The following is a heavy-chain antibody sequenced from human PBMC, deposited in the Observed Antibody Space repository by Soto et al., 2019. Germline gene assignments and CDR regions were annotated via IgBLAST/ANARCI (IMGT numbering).Heavy chain of an antibody. CDR2: IIPIAAIA. CDR1: GGTFSRYT. Sequence: QVQLVQSGAEVKKPGSSVKVSCKASGGTFSRYTINWVRQAPGQGLEWMGRIIPIAAIANYTQKLQGRVMITVDKSSTTAYMELSSLRSDDTAVYYCARGSTIVRGAPSWFDPWGQGTLVTVSS. V-gene: IGHV1-69*02. J-gene: IGHJ5*02. D-gene: IGHD3-10*01. CDR3: ARGSTIVRGAPSWFDP.